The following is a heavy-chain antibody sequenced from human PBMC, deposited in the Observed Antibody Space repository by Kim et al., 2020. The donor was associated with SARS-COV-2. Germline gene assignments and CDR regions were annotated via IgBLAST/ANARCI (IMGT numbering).Heavy chain of an antibody. CDR1: GFTFSSYG. CDR3: ARVHNWGPYYYMDV. D-gene: IGHD1-1*01. Sequence: GGSLRLSCAASGFTFSSYGMHWVRQAPGKGLEWVAVIWYDGSNKYYADSVKGRFTISRDNSKNTLYLQMNSLRAEDTAVYYCARVHNWGPYYYMDVWGKGTTVTVSS. V-gene: IGHV3-33*01. CDR2: IWYDGSNK. J-gene: IGHJ6*03.